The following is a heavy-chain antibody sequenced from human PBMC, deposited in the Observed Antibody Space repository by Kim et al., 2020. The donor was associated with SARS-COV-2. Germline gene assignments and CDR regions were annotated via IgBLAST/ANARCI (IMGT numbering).Heavy chain of an antibody. CDR3: ARRRYDYWSASSADFDY. J-gene: IGHJ4*02. D-gene: IGHD3-3*01. Sequence: SETLSLTCNVSGGSVITSQYYWAWIRQPPGKGLEWIATLYFGGTTFYNSALTGRVTISVDTSKSQFSLKLSSVTVADTAVYYCARRRYDYWSASSADFDYWGQGTLVTVSS. V-gene: IGHV4-39*01. CDR2: LYFGGTT. CDR1: GGSVITSQYY.